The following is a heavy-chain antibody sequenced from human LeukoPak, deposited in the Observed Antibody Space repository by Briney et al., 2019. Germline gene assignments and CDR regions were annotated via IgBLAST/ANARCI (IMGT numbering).Heavy chain of an antibody. Sequence: GGSLRLSCAASGFTFRSYWMSWVRQAPGKGLEWVGRIKSKTDGGTTEYAAPVKGRFTVSRDDSRNTLYLQMSSLKTEDTAVYYCVRDQYCASSSCPGAFDLWGQGTVVTVSS. CDR3: VRDQYCASSSCPGAFDL. CDR2: IKSKTDGGTT. D-gene: IGHD2-2*01. CDR1: GFTFRSYW. J-gene: IGHJ3*01. V-gene: IGHV3-15*01.